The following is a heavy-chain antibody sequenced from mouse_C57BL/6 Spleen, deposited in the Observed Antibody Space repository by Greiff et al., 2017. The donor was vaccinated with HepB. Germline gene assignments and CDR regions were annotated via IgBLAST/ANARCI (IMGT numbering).Heavy chain of an antibody. CDR2: IWRGGST. Sequence: QVQLQQSGPGLVQPSQSLSITCTVSGFSLTSYGVHWVRQSPGKGLEWLGVIWRGGSTDYNAAFMSRLSITKDNSKSQVFFKMNSLQADDTALYYCAKNGIYYGNYEDAMDYWGQGTSVTVSS. D-gene: IGHD2-1*01. CDR3: AKNGIYYGNYEDAMDY. J-gene: IGHJ4*01. CDR1: GFSLTSYG. V-gene: IGHV2-5*01.